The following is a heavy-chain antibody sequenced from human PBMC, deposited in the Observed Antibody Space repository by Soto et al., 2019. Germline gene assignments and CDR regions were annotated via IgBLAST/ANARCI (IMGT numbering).Heavy chain of an antibody. Sequence: GESLKISCKGSGYSLTTYWFTWVRQMPGTGLEWMGTIDPSDSYTNYSPSFQGHVTISADKSISTAYLQWSSLKASDTAIYYCARHHRDDSSGRWFDPWGQGTLVTVSS. CDR2: IDPSDSYT. V-gene: IGHV5-10-1*01. D-gene: IGHD3-22*01. CDR3: ARHHRDDSSGRWFDP. J-gene: IGHJ5*02. CDR1: GYSLTTYW.